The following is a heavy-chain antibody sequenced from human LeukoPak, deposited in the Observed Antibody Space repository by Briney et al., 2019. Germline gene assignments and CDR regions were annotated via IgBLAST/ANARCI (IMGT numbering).Heavy chain of an antibody. Sequence: PGGSLRLSCAASGFTFDDYTMHWVRQAPGKGLEWVSLISWDGGSTYYADSVKGRFTTSRDNSKNSLYLQMNSLRTEDTALYYCAKDLRASSSYPPYYMDVWGKGTTVTVSS. V-gene: IGHV3-43*01. CDR1: GFTFDDYT. CDR3: AKDLRASSSYPPYYMDV. CDR2: ISWDGGST. J-gene: IGHJ6*03. D-gene: IGHD6-13*01.